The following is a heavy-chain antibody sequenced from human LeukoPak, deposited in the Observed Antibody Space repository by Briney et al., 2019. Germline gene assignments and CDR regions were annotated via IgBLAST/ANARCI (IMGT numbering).Heavy chain of an antibody. CDR1: GGSISSGDYY. J-gene: IGHJ4*02. CDR3: ARGDLVVVPASSSLIFDY. V-gene: IGHV4-39*07. D-gene: IGHD2-2*01. CDR2: INHSGST. Sequence: SETLSLTCTVSGGSISSGDYYWSWIRQPPGKGLEWIGEINHSGSTNYNPSLKSRVTISVDTSKNQFSLKLSSVTAADTAVYYCARGDLVVVPASSSLIFDYWGQGTLVTVSS.